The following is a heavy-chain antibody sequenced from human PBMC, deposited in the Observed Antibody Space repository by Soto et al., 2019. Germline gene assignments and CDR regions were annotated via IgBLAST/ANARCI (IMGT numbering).Heavy chain of an antibody. CDR1: GFTFSSYA. CDR3: AKTNSGRYSVFGRGGSAVDY. J-gene: IGHJ4*02. Sequence: GGSLRLSCAASGFTFSSYAMSWVRQAPGKGLEWVSAISGSGGSTYYADSVKGRFTISRDNSKNTLYLQMNSLRAEDTAVYYCAKTNSGRYSVFGRGGSAVDYWGQGTLVTVSS. CDR2: ISGSGGST. V-gene: IGHV3-23*01. D-gene: IGHD6-19*01.